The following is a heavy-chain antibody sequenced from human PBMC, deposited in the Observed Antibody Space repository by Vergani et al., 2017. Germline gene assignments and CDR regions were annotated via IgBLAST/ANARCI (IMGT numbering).Heavy chain of an antibody. CDR3: VKEKIDLGSYFFDS. CDR2: ISGPGLST. D-gene: IGHD2/OR15-2a*01. V-gene: IGHV3-23*01. J-gene: IGHJ4*01. Sequence: EGHLLESGGGLVQSGGSLRLSCAASGFTFSNCAVSRVRQAPGRGRAWVSSISGPGLSTYYADSVKGRFSISRDNSKNTVVLQMHSLRAEDTAIYYCVKEKIDLGSYFFDSWGHGSLVTVSA. CDR1: GFTFSNCA.